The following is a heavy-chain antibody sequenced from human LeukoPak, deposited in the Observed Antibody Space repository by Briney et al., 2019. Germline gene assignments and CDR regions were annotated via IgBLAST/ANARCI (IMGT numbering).Heavy chain of an antibody. D-gene: IGHD2-21*02. CDR3: ARDHDFAFDN. J-gene: IGHJ4*02. V-gene: IGHV3-33*01. CDR2: IWYDGSNK. Sequence: PGRSLRLSCAASGFTFSSYGMHWVRQAPGKGLEWVAVIWYDGSNKYYADSVKGRFTISRDNAKNSLYLQLSSLRAEDTAVYYCARDHDFAFDNWGQGTLVTVSS. CDR1: GFTFSSYG.